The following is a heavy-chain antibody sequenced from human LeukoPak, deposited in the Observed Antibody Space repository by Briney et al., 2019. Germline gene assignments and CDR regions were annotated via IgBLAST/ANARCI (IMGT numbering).Heavy chain of an antibody. CDR1: AYTLSSNG. D-gene: IGHD4-17*01. Sequence: ASVKVSCKVSAYTLSSNGISWVRQAPGQGLEWMGWISAYNGHTDYAQKFEGRVTVTTDTATRTAYMELRSLKPDDTAVYYCARLGATVSLWGQGTLVTVSS. V-gene: IGHV1-18*01. CDR3: ARLGATVSL. CDR2: ISAYNGHT. J-gene: IGHJ4*02.